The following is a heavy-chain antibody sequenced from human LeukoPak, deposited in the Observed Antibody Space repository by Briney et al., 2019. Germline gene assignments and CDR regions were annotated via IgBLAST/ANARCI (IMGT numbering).Heavy chain of an antibody. CDR2: INQGGSDK. D-gene: IGHD1-14*01. J-gene: IGHJ4*02. V-gene: IGHV3-7*01. CDR1: GVTFSGHW. Sequence: GGPPRLSCAASGVTFSGHWMSWVRQAPGKGLEWVANINQGGSDKYYVDSVKGRFTISRDNANNLLYLQMNSLRGEDTAVYYCTRDRSRAEDDWGQGTLVTVSS. CDR3: TRDRSRAEDD.